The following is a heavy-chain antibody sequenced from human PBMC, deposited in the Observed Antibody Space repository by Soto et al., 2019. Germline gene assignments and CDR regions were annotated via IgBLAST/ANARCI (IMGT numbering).Heavy chain of an antibody. CDR1: GYTFTSYY. Sequence: EASVKVSCKASGYTFTSYYMHWVRQAPGQGLEWMGIINPSGGSTSYAQKFQGRVTMTRDTSTSTVYMELSSLRSEDTAVYYCAIGGSRTTIYYYYYGMDVWGQGTTVTVSS. CDR2: INPSGGST. J-gene: IGHJ6*02. CDR3: AIGGSRTTIYYYYYGMDV. V-gene: IGHV1-46*03. D-gene: IGHD2-15*01.